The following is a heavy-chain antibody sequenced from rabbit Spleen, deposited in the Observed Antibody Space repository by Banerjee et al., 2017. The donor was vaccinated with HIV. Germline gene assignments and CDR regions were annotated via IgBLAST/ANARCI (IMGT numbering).Heavy chain of an antibody. J-gene: IGHJ4*01. V-gene: IGHV1S45*01. Sequence: QQQLEESGGGLVKPGGTLTLTCTVSGFSFSSNWICWVRQAPGKGLEWIACIDTSDGDTDYANWPKGRFTISKTSSTTVTLQMTSLTVADTATYFCARDAGRGDYIDGVFNLWGPGTLVTVS. CDR3: ARDAGRGDYIDGVFNL. CDR2: IDTSDGDT. D-gene: IGHD8-1*01. CDR1: GFSFSSNW.